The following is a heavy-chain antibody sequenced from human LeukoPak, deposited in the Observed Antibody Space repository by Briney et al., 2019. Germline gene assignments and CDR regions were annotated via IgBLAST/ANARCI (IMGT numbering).Heavy chain of an antibody. J-gene: IGHJ5*02. CDR3: ARDSLDFWSGYYH. CDR2: INGDGSST. Sequence: GGSLRLSCAASGFTFSSYWMHWVRQAPGKGLVWVARINGDGSSTSYADSVKGRFTIPRDNAKNTLYLQMNSLRAEDTAVYYCARDSLDFWSGYYHWGQGTLVTVSS. V-gene: IGHV3-74*01. D-gene: IGHD3-3*01. CDR1: GFTFSSYW.